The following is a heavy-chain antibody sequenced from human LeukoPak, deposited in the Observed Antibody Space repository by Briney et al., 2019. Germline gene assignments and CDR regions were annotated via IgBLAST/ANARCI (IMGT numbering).Heavy chain of an antibody. D-gene: IGHD5-18*01. Sequence: ASVKVSCKASGYTFTAYYMHWVRQAPGQGLEWMGWINPNTGATNYAQKFQGRVTMTRATSISTAYMELSRATPDDTAMYYCARDDSFQFDSWGQGTLVTVSS. CDR3: ARDDSFQFDS. J-gene: IGHJ4*02. V-gene: IGHV1-2*02. CDR1: GYTFTAYY. CDR2: INPNTGAT.